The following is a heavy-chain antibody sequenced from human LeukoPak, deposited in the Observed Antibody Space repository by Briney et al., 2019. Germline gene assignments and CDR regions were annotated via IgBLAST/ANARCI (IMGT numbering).Heavy chain of an antibody. CDR2: ISDSGGST. V-gene: IGHV3-23*01. Sequence: TGGSLRLSCAASGFTFSSYAMSWVRQAPGKGLEWVSAISDSGGSTYYADSVKGRFTISRDNSKNTLYLQMNSLRAEDTALYYCAKDLYFFYYMDVWGKGTTVTVSS. J-gene: IGHJ6*03. CDR1: GFTFSSYA. CDR3: AKDLYFFYYMDV.